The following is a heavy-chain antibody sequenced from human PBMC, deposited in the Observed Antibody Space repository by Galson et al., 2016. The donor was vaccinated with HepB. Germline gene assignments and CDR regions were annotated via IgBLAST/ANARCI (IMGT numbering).Heavy chain of an antibody. D-gene: IGHD6-19*01. CDR3: ARDLKAVAGAEEYDAFDI. CDR1: GDSISSYF. Sequence: SETLSLTCTVSGDSISSYFWSWIRQPAGKRLEWIGRISPSGSTDSNPSLKSRVTMSLDTSKKRLSLKMTSVTAADTAMYFCARDLKAVAGAEEYDAFDIWGQGTLVTASS. V-gene: IGHV4-4*07. CDR2: ISPSGST. J-gene: IGHJ3*02.